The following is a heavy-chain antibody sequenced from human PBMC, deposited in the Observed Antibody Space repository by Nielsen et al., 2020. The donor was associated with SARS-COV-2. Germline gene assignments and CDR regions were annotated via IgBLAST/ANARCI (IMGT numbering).Heavy chain of an antibody. V-gene: IGHV1-69*13. CDR1: GGTFSSDA. Sequence: SVKVSCKASGGTFSSDAFSWVRQAPGQGLEWLGGIIIVFAAANYAQKFQGRATITADESTHTAYLELTSLRSEDTAVYYCARHEYGGNSPIDSWGQGTLVTVSS. J-gene: IGHJ4*02. CDR3: ARHEYGGNSPIDS. CDR2: IIIVFAAA. D-gene: IGHD4-23*01.